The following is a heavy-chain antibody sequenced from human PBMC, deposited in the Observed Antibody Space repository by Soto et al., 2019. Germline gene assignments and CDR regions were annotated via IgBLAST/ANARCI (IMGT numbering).Heavy chain of an antibody. V-gene: IGHV3-23*01. J-gene: IGHJ5*02. CDR2: ISGSSGGT. CDR3: AKDRGSGSTSWYNGWFDP. Sequence: EVQLLESGGGLVQPGGSLRLSCAASGFTFSSDAMSWVRQAPGKGLEWVAAISGSSGGTYYADSVKGRFAISRDNSKNTLYLQMNSLRAEDTAVYYCAKDRGSGSTSWYNGWFDPWGQGTLVTVAS. CDR1: GFTFSSDA. D-gene: IGHD2-2*02.